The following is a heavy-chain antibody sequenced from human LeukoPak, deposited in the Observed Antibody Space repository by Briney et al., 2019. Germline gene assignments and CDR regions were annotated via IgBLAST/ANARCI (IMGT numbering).Heavy chain of an antibody. CDR1: GFTFSSYA. J-gene: IGHJ4*02. D-gene: IGHD3-9*01. Sequence: PGGSLRLSCAASGFTFSSYAMSWVHQAPGKGLEWVSAISGSGGSTYYADSVKGRFTISRDNSKNTLYLQMNSLRAEDTAVYYCAKDVRYFDWSPYYFDYWGQGTLVTISS. V-gene: IGHV3-23*01. CDR3: AKDVRYFDWSPYYFDY. CDR2: ISGSGGST.